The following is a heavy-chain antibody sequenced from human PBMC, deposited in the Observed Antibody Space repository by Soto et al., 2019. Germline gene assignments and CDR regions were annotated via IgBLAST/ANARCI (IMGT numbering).Heavy chain of an antibody. J-gene: IGHJ6*04. CDR1: GFTVSSKY. CDR2: IQSGGPT. V-gene: IGHV3-66*01. CDR3: ARDDVLCEGGRCYGVPLDV. Sequence: EVQLVESGGGLVQPGGSLRLSCAASGFTVSSKYMSWVRQAPGKGLEWVSLIQSGGPTYYADSVKGRFTISRDTSENTVHLQMDSLRAEDTAVYYCARDDVLCEGGRCYGVPLDVWGKGTPVTVSS. D-gene: IGHD2-15*01.